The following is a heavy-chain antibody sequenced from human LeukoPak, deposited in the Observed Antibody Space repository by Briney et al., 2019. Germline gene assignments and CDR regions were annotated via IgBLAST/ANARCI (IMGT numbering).Heavy chain of an antibody. CDR2: IYYSGST. V-gene: IGHV4-59*08. Sequence: PSETLSLTCTVSSGSISSNYWSWVRQPPGKGLEWIGYIYYSGSTNYNPSLKSRVTISVDTSKKEFSLKLSSVTAADTAMYYCARHGAVAGRGGYYFDYWGQGTLVTVSS. CDR1: SGSISSNY. CDR3: ARHGAVAGRGGYYFDY. J-gene: IGHJ4*02. D-gene: IGHD6-19*01.